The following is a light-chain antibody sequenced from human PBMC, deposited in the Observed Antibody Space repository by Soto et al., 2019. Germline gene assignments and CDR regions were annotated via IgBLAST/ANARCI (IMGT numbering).Light chain of an antibody. J-gene: IGLJ1*01. CDR1: SSDVGGYNY. V-gene: IGLV2-14*01. Sequence: QSALTQPASVSGSPGQSITISCTGTSSDVGGYNYVSWYQHHPGKAPKLMIYEVSNRPSGVSNRFSGSKSDNTASLTISGLQAEDEADYYCSSYTSRSTFVFGTGTKVTVL. CDR3: SSYTSRSTFV. CDR2: EVS.